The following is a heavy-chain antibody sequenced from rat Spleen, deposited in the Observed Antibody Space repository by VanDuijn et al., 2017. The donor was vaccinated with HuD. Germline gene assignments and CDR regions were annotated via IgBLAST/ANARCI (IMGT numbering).Heavy chain of an antibody. CDR3: APEGYYGSHWFAY. D-gene: IGHD1-7*01. J-gene: IGHJ3*01. V-gene: IGHV3-3*01. CDR2: IWSTGGT. Sequence: EVQLQESGPGLVKPSQSLSLTCSVTGHSITSSYRWNWIRKFPGNKLEWMGIIWSTGGTQYNSALKSRLSISRDTSKSQVFLKMNSLKSEDTATYYCAPEGYYGSHWFAYWGQGTLVTVSS. CDR1: GHSITSSYR.